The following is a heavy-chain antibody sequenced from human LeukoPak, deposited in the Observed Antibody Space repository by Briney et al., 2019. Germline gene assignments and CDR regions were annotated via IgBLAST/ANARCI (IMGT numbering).Heavy chain of an antibody. CDR3: ARARYYYGSAEY. D-gene: IGHD3-10*01. Sequence: SETLSLTCAVYGGSFSGYYWSWIRQPPGKGLEWIGEINHSGSTNYNPSLKSRVTISVDTSKNQFSLKLSSVTAADTAVYYCARARYYYGSAEYWGQGTLVTVSS. V-gene: IGHV4-34*01. CDR1: GGSFSGYY. CDR2: INHSGST. J-gene: IGHJ4*02.